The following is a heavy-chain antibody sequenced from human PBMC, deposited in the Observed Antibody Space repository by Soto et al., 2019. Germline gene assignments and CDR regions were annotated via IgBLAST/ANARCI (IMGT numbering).Heavy chain of an antibody. J-gene: IGHJ6*04. CDR3: ARESGHITSRRGDVDV. CDR1: GFTFGDYA. Sequence: EVQLVESGGGLVQPGQSPRLSCTAFGFTFGDYAMGWFRQSPGKGLEWLGFIRAKAFGGTTEYAASVEGRFTLSRDDSKSIAYLQMNSLKTEDTAMYYCARESGHITSRRGDVDVWGKGTTVTVSS. CDR2: IRAKAFGGTT. V-gene: IGHV3-49*03. D-gene: IGHD3-10*01.